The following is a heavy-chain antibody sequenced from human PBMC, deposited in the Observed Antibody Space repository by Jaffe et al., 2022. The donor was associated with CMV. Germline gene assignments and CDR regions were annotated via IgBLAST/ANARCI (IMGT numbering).Heavy chain of an antibody. D-gene: IGHD6-19*01. CDR2: INPHSGDT. CDR3: ARGSGWLARQFYFDY. J-gene: IGHJ4*02. CDR1: GYTFTSYE. Sequence: QVQLVQSGAEVKKPGASVKVSCKVSGYTFTSYEIHWVRQATGQGLEWMGWINPHSGDTGYAQKFQGRITMTRDTSITTAYMELSSLRSEDTAVYYCARGSGWLARQFYFDYWGQGALVTVST. V-gene: IGHV1-8*01.